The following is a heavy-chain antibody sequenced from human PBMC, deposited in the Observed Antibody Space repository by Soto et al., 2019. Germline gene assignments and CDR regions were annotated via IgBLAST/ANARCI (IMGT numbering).Heavy chain of an antibody. CDR1: GFTFSDYA. V-gene: IGHV3-30-3*01. CDR3: ARRFLEWFKKGPDV. D-gene: IGHD3-3*01. Sequence: QVQMVESGGGVVRPGRPLTLSCAASGFTFSDYAMHWVRQAPGKGMEWVAVISPDGSTEWYAASVKGRFTISRYKSKNTLVLQMNRLRVEDTAEYFSARRFLEWFKKGPDVWGQGTTVTVSS. CDR2: ISPDGSTE. J-gene: IGHJ6*02.